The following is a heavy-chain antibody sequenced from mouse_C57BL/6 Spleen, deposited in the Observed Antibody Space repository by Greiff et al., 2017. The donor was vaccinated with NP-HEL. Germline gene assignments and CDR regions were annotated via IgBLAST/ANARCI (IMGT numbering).Heavy chain of an antibody. D-gene: IGHD4-1*01. V-gene: IGHV1-61*01. CDR3: ARERTGYYFDY. CDR2: IYPSDSET. J-gene: IGHJ2*01. Sequence: VKLQQPGAELVRPGSSVKLSCKASGYTFTSYWMDWVKQRPGQGLEWIGNIYPSDSETHYNQKFKDKATLTVDKSSSTAYMQLSSLTSEDSAVYYCARERTGYYFDYWGQGTTLTVSS. CDR1: GYTFTSYW.